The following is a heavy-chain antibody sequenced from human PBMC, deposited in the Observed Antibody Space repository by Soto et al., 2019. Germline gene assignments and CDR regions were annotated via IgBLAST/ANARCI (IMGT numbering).Heavy chain of an antibody. CDR1: GGTFSSYA. CDR3: ARAGIPVSPRHWWFDP. D-gene: IGHD2-21*01. CDR2: IIPIFGTA. Sequence: QVQLLQSGAEVKKPGSSVKVSCKASGGTFSSYAISWVRQAPGQGLKWMGGIIPIFGTANYAQKFQGRVTITADESTSTAYMELSSLRSEDTAVYYCARAGIPVSPRHWWFDPWGQGTLVTVSS. V-gene: IGHV1-69*01. J-gene: IGHJ5*02.